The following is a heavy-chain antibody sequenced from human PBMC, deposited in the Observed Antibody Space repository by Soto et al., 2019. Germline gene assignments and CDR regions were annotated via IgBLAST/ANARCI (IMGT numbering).Heavy chain of an antibody. CDR2: TVPIFGTP. V-gene: IGHV1-69*01. CDR1: GGSFTTYP. J-gene: IGHJ2*01. Sequence: QVQLVQSEAEVRNPGSSVKVSCKVSGGSFTTYPISWVRQPPGQGLEWMGATVPIFGTPNYALKLQARVTIRADGSTTTVYVELRGLKSEDTAVYYCAREFHTSTWNKVTDFDLWGRGTLVAVSS. D-gene: IGHD1-1*01. CDR3: AREFHTSTWNKVTDFDL.